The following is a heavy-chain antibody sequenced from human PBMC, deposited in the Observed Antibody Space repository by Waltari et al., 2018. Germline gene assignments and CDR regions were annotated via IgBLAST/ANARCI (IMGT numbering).Heavy chain of an antibody. D-gene: IGHD6-6*01. CDR3: ARAAARWAIDY. CDR2: IYLSGST. V-gene: IGHV4-38-2*02. Sequence: QVQLQESGPGLVKPSDTLSLTCTVSGYSISSGDYWVWIRQPPGKVLEWIGSIYLSGSTYYNPSLKSRVTISVDTSKNQFSLKLSSVTAADTAVYYCARAAARWAIDYWGQGTLVTVSS. CDR1: GYSISSGDY. J-gene: IGHJ4*02.